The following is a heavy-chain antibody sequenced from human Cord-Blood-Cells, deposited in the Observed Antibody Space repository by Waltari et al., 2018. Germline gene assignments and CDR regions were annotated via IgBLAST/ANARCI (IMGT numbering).Heavy chain of an antibody. CDR1: GGSFSSGSYY. D-gene: IGHD3-10*01. V-gene: IGHV4-61*01. CDR2: IYNRGST. J-gene: IGHJ4*02. CDR3: ARVPDDGSGKSFDY. Sequence: QVQLQESGPGLVKPSETLSLTCTVSGGSFSSGSYYCGWIRQPPGKGQEWIGYIYNRGSTDYHPSLKGRVAITVDTAKNQFSLKLSSGTAADTAVYYCARVPDDGSGKSFDYWGQGALVTVSS.